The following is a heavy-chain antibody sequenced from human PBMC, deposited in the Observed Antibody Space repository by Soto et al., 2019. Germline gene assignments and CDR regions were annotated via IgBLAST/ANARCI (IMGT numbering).Heavy chain of an antibody. D-gene: IGHD4-17*01. CDR2: IWYDGTQK. V-gene: IGHV3-33*01. J-gene: IGHJ4*02. Sequence: QVQLEESGGGVVQPGRSLRLSCEASGFTFNTYSMHWLRQPPGKGLQWLAAIWYDGTQKYYADSVKGRFIISRDNSKKRLYLEMNSLRAEDTAVYYCARAGGTTVTGLWHFDSWGQGTLVTVSS. CDR1: GFTFNTYS. CDR3: ARAGGTTVTGLWHFDS.